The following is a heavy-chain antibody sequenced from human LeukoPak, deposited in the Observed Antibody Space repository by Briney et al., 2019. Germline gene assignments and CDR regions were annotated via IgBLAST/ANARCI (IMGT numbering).Heavy chain of an antibody. Sequence: PSETLSLTCTVSGGSISSGGYYWSWIRQHPGKGLEWIGYIYYSGSTYYNPSLKSRVTISVDTSKNQFSLKLSSVTAADTAVYYCARDLGVDGSGSYYRDKNDAFDIWGQGTMVTVSS. D-gene: IGHD3-10*01. J-gene: IGHJ3*02. CDR1: GGSISSGGYY. CDR2: IYYSGST. V-gene: IGHV4-31*03. CDR3: ARDLGVDGSGSYYRDKNDAFDI.